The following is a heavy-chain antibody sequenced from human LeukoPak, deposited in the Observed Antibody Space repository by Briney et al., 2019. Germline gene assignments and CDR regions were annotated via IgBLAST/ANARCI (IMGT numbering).Heavy chain of an antibody. Sequence: SETLSLTCTVSGGSISSYHWSWLRQPAGEGLEWIGHIYTSGNTDYNPSLKSRVTMSVDTSKNQFSLKLNSVTAADTAVYYCARVGDYALKDWGQGTLVTVSS. CDR3: ARVGDYALKD. J-gene: IGHJ4*02. D-gene: IGHD3-16*01. V-gene: IGHV4-4*07. CDR2: IYTSGNT. CDR1: GGSISSYH.